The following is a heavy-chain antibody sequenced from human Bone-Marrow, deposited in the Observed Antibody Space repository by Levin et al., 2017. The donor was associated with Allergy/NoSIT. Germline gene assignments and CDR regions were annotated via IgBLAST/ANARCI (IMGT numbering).Heavy chain of an antibody. CDR2: INPSGGST. V-gene: IGHV1-46*03. CDR3: ARGSGGPPTL. CDR1: AYTLTSYY. J-gene: IGHJ4*02. Sequence: VASVKVSCKASAYTLTSYYIYWVRQAQGLEWMGIINPSGGSTSYAQRFQGRVTMTSDTSTSTVYMQLSSLRSDDTAVYYCARGSGGPPTLWGQGTLVTVSS. D-gene: IGHD3-16*01.